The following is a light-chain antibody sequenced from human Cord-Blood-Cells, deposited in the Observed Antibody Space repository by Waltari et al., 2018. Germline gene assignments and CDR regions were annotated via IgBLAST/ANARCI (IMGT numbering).Light chain of an antibody. CDR1: QSLPPSNGYNY. CDR3: MQALQTHKRLT. CDR2: LCS. V-gene: IGKV2-28*01. J-gene: IGKJ4*01. Sequence: DIVMTQSPLSLPVTPGEPASISCRSSQSLPPSNGYNYLDWYLQKPGQSPQLLTYLCSHRSSGVPDRFSGSGSGTDFTLKISRVEAEDVGVYYCMQALQTHKRLTFGGGTKVEIK.